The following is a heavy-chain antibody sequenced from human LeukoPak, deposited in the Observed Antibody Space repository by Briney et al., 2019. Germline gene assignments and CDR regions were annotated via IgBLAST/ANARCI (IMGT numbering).Heavy chain of an antibody. J-gene: IGHJ5*02. D-gene: IGHD5-18*01. Sequence: SETLSLTCSVSGGSISGYYWSWIRQPPGKGLEWIGYINDSGNTNYNSSLKSRVTISIDTSRNQFSLKLNSVAAADTAVYFCTRGGYSYPNWFGPWGQGTLVTVSS. CDR2: INDSGNT. V-gene: IGHV4-59*01. CDR3: TRGGYSYPNWFGP. CDR1: GGSISGYY.